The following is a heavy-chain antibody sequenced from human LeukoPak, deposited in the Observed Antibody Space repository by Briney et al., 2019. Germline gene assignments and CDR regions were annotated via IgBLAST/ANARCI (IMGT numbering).Heavy chain of an antibody. J-gene: IGHJ5*02. Sequence: ASVKVSCKPSGYTVSSYGISWVRQAPGQGLEWMGWISGYTGNTNYAQNLQGRVTMTTDTSTSTAYMELRSLRSDDTALYYCARSSWFGGRSEWRWFDPWGQGTLVTVSS. V-gene: IGHV1-18*01. CDR1: GYTVSSYG. D-gene: IGHD3-10*01. CDR2: ISGYTGNT. CDR3: ARSSWFGGRSEWRWFDP.